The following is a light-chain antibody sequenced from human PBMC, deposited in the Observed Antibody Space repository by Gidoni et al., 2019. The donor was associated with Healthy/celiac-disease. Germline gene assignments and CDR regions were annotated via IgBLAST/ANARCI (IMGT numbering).Light chain of an antibody. CDR1: QSVSSN. Sequence: ELAMTQSPATLSVSPGERATLSCRASQSVSSNLAWYQQKPGEAPRRLIHGASTRAPSSPARISSGRSGTKYTLTISSRQADDYAVYYCQQYNSRSPVTFGQGTKLEIK. V-gene: IGKV3-15*01. CDR3: QQYNSRSPVT. J-gene: IGKJ2*01. CDR2: GAS.